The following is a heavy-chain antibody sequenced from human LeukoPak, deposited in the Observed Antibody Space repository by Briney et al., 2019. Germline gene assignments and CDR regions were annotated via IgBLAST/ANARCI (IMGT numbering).Heavy chain of an antibody. CDR2: ISSSGSTI. CDR3: ARDEGWNDGHFQH. CDR1: GFSFTDYP. V-gene: IGHV3-48*04. Sequence: GGSLRLSCATSGFSFTDYPMNWVRQAPGKGLEWVSYISSSGSTIYYADSVKGRFTISRDNAKNSLYLQMNSLRAEDTAVYYCARDEGWNDGHFQHWGQGTLVTVSS. J-gene: IGHJ1*01. D-gene: IGHD1-1*01.